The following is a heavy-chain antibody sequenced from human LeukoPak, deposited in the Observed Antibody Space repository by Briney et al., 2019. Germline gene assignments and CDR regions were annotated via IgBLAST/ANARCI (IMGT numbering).Heavy chain of an antibody. J-gene: IGHJ4*02. Sequence: GASVKVSCKASGYTFTSYAMHWVRQAPGQRLEWMGWINAGNGNTKYSQKFQGRVTITRDTSASTAYMELSSLRSEDTAVYYCARAPRYSGYDGGNYWGQGTLVTVSS. D-gene: IGHD5-12*01. CDR2: INAGNGNT. V-gene: IGHV1-3*01. CDR1: GYTFTSYA. CDR3: ARAPRYSGYDGGNY.